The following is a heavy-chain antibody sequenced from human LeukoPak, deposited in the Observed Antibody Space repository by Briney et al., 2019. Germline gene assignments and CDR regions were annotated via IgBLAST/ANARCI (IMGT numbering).Heavy chain of an antibody. CDR3: ARDNVDTAAHYYYYGMDV. J-gene: IGHJ6*02. CDR1: GFTFSSYW. D-gene: IGHD5-18*01. CDR2: IKQDGSEK. Sequence: GGSLRLSCAASGFTFSSYWMSWVRQAPGKGLEWVANIKQDGSEKYYVDSVKGRFTISRDNAKDSLYLQMNSLRAEDTAVYYCARDNVDTAAHYYYYGMDVWGQGTTVTASS. V-gene: IGHV3-7*03.